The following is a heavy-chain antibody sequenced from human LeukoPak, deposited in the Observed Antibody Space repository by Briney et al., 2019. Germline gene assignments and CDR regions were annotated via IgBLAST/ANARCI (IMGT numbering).Heavy chain of an antibody. CDR3: ARAPYYYGSGRAPPLNV. J-gene: IGHJ6*02. V-gene: IGHV4-34*01. CDR2: INHSGST. CDR1: GGSFSGYY. Sequence: PSETQSLTCAVYGGSFSGYYWSWIRQPPGKGLEWIGEINHSGSTNYNPSLKSRVTISVDTSKNQFSLKLSSVTAADTAVYYCARAPYYYGSGRAPPLNVWGQGTTVTVSS. D-gene: IGHD3-10*01.